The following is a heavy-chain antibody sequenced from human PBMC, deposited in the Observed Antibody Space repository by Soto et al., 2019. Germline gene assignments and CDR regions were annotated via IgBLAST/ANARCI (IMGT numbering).Heavy chain of an antibody. CDR1: GGICASYG. CDR2: IYPGDSDT. J-gene: IGHJ6*02. CDR3: ARLTEYCSSTRCYGYHSGMDV. V-gene: IGHV5-51*01. D-gene: IGHD2-2*01. Sequence: GESLRICWKGAGGICASYGSGWVRQMPGKGLEWMGIIYPGDSDTRYSPSFQGQVTISADKSIRTAYLKWSSLKASDTAMYYCARLTEYCSSTRCYGYHSGMDVWGQGTTVTVSS.